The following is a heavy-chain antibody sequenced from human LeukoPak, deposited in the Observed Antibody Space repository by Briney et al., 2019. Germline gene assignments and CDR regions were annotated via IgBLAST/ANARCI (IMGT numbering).Heavy chain of an antibody. J-gene: IGHJ4*02. CDR2: IHYNGAT. Sequence: PSETLSLTCSVSGAAMNSGDYYCTWIRQSPGMGLEWIAYIHYNGATYYNPSLKSRLSVSLDTSRNQFSLNLNSVTAADTAVYFCSRVMSDCGSVMCYKGYLDSWGQGTLVTVSS. V-gene: IGHV4-30-4*08. CDR1: GAAMNSGDYY. D-gene: IGHD2-21*01. CDR3: SRVMSDCGSVMCYKGYLDS.